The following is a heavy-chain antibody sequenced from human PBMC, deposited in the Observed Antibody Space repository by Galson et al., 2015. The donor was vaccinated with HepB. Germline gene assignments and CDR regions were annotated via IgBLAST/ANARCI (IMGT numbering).Heavy chain of an antibody. D-gene: IGHD5-18*01. CDR2: ISGSGDST. J-gene: IGHJ4*02. V-gene: IGHV3-23*01. CDR1: GFTFSSYA. CDR3: AKDLRYNFVY. Sequence: SLRLSCAASGFTFSSYAMSGVRQAPGEMQEWVAGISGSGDSTYYADSVKIRFTISRDNSKKTLYLQMNSLRAEDMGVYYRAKDLRYNFVYWGQETLVTASS.